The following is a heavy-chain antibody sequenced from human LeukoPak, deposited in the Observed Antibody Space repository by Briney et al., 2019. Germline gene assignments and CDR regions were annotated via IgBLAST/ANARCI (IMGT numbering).Heavy chain of an antibody. CDR2: IKQDGSKE. CDR1: RFSFSSYW. V-gene: IGHV3-7*01. D-gene: IGHD2-2*01. Sequence: GGSLRLSCGASRFSFSSYWMSWVRQAPGKGLEWVANIKQDGSKEYYVDSVKGRFTISRDNAKNSLSLQMNSLRAEDTAVYYCARDEGYCSSTSCYFYYFDYWGQGTLVTVSS. J-gene: IGHJ4*02. CDR3: ARDEGYCSSTSCYFYYFDY.